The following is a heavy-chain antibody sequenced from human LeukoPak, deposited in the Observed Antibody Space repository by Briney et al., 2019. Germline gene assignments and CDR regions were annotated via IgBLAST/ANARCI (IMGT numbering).Heavy chain of an antibody. CDR1: GFTFSSYW. V-gene: IGHV3-9*01. CDR2: ISWNSGTK. J-gene: IGHJ6*02. CDR3: AVLHYYAMDV. Sequence: GGSLRLSCAASGFTFSSYWMNWVRQVPGKGLEWVSGISWNSGTKGYADSVKGRFTISRDNAKNSLYLQMNSLRGEDAALYYCAVLHYYAMDVWGQGTAVTVSS. D-gene: IGHD2-8*01.